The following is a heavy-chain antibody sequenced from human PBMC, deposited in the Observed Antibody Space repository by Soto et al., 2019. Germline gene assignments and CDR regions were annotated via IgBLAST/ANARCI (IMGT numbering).Heavy chain of an antibody. D-gene: IGHD3-3*01. CDR1: GYTFTSYG. CDR3: ARDRGGYYDFWSTDY. Sequence: ASVKVSCKASGYTFTSYGISWVRQAPGQGLEWMGWISACNGNTKYAQKFQGRVTITRDTSASTAYMELSSLRSEDTAVYYCARDRGGYYDFWSTDYWGQGTLVTVSS. V-gene: IGHV1-18*01. J-gene: IGHJ4*02. CDR2: ISACNGNT.